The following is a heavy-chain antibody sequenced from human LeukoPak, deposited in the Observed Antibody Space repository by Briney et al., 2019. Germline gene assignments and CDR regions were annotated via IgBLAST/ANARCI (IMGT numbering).Heavy chain of an antibody. CDR3: ARDQGVSQWNDVVGFDY. CDR1: GFTFSSYN. V-gene: IGHV3-21*01. D-gene: IGHD1-1*01. CDR2: ISSSSSYI. Sequence: PGGSLRLSCAASGFTFSSYNMNWVRQAPGKGLEWVSSISSSSSYIYYADSVKGRFTISRDNAKNSLYLQMNSLRAEDTAVYYCARDQGVSQWNDVVGFDYWGQGTLVTVSS. J-gene: IGHJ4*02.